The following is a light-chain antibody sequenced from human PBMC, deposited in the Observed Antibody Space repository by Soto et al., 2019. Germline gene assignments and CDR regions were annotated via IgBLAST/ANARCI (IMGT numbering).Light chain of an antibody. J-gene: IGKJ4*01. CDR3: QQVKTYPRT. CDR2: EES. V-gene: IGKV1-9*01. CDR1: QAVPNN. Sequence: DIHLTQSPSFLSASVGDRVTITCRPSQAVPNNMAWYQQKPGKPPNLLIYEESTLHSGVPSRFSGRKSVTQFTLTIDSLQPEDFATYYCQQVKTYPRTFGGGTKVDIK.